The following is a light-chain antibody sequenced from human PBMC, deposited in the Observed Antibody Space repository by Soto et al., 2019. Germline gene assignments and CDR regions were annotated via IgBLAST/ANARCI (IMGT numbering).Light chain of an antibody. CDR3: QQSYRTPLT. J-gene: IGKJ3*01. CDR1: QTISTY. Sequence: DIQMTQSPSTLSASVGDRVTITCRASQTISTYLNWYQQKPGKAPKLLIHAASSLQSGVPSRFSGSGSGTDFTLTISSLQPEDFATYYCQQSYRTPLTFGPGTTVDIK. CDR2: AAS. V-gene: IGKV1-39*01.